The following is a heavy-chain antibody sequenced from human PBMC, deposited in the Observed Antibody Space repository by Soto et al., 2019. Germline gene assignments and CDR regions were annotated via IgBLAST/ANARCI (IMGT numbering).Heavy chain of an antibody. CDR1: GGSISSSSYY. V-gene: IGHV4-39*01. CDR3: ARLRKVTTQVAARSNWFDP. J-gene: IGHJ5*02. Sequence: QLQLQESGPGLVKPSETLSLTCTVSGGSISSSSYYWGWIRQPPGKGLEWIGSIYYSGSTYYNPSLNSRVTISVDTSKNQFSLKLSSVAAADTAVYYCARLRKVTTQVAARSNWFDPWGQGTLVTVSS. D-gene: IGHD4-17*01. CDR2: IYYSGST.